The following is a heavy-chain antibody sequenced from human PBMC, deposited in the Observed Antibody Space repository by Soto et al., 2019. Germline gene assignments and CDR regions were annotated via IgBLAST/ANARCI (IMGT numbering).Heavy chain of an antibody. CDR1: GGSMNNYY. CDR2: IYYSGST. D-gene: IGHD6-25*01. CDR3: ARWHSSSGYYGMDV. Sequence: HVQVQESGPGLVKPSETLSLTCTVSGGSMNNYYWSWIRQSPGKGLEWIAYIYYSGSTKYNPSFERRVIXXVXTXXNQCSLKLSSLTAADTAVYYCARWHSSSGYYGMDVWGQGTTVTVSS. V-gene: IGHV4-59*01. J-gene: IGHJ6*02.